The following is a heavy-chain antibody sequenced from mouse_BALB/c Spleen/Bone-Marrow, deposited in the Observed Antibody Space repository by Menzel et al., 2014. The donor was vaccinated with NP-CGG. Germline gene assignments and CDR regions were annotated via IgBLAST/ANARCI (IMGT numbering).Heavy chain of an antibody. Sequence: EVQLQQSGPELVKPGASVKISCKASGYSFTDYYMHWVKQSHVKSLEWIGRINPYNGATIYNQNFKDKASLTVDKSSTTAYMELHSLTSEDSAVYYCATDRYDEDYAMDYWGQGTSVTVSS. J-gene: IGHJ4*01. CDR3: ATDRYDEDYAMDY. CDR2: INPYNGAT. V-gene: IGHV1-18*01. CDR1: GYSFTDYY. D-gene: IGHD2-14*01.